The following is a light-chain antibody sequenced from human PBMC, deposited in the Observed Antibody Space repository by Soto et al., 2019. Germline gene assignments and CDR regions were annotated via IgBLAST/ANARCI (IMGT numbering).Light chain of an antibody. Sequence: DIQMTQSPSTLSASVGDRVTITCRASQSISSWLAWYQQKPGKAPKLLIYGASDLESGVPSRFSGSGSGTEFTLTINSLRPDDFATYYCHQYRSYSWTFGQGTKVEIK. V-gene: IGKV1-5*01. CDR3: HQYRSYSWT. CDR1: QSISSW. J-gene: IGKJ1*01. CDR2: GAS.